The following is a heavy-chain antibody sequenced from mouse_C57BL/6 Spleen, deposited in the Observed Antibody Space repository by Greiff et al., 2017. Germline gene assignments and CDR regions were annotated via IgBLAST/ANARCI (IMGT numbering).Heavy chain of an antibody. CDR3: ARWSNGWFAY. J-gene: IGHJ3*01. CDR2: INPNNGGT. D-gene: IGHD2-5*01. Sequence: EVQLMESGPELVKPGASVKIPCKASGYTFTDYNMDWVKQSHGKSLEWIGDINPNNGGTIYNQKFKGKATLTVDKSSSTAYMELRSLTSEDTAVYYCARWSNGWFAYWGQGTLVTVSA. V-gene: IGHV1-18*01. CDR1: GYTFTDYN.